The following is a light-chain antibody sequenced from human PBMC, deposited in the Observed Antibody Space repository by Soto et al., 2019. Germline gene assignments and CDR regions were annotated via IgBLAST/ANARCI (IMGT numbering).Light chain of an antibody. CDR2: GAS. Sequence: EIALTQSPGTLSLSPGERATLSCRASQSVSSNYLAWCQQKPGQAPRLLIYGASIRATGVPARFSGSGSGTEFTLTISSLQSEDFAVYYCQQYNNWPAITFGQGTRLDIK. J-gene: IGKJ5*01. V-gene: IGKV3-15*01. CDR3: QQYNNWPAIT. CDR1: QSVSSN.